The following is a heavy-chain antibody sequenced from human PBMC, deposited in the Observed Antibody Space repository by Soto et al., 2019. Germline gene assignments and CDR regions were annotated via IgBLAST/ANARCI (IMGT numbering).Heavy chain of an antibody. CDR1: GYTFTRSG. V-gene: IGHV1-18*01. CDR3: AREDVSGYYCDGKDV. J-gene: IGHJ6*02. Sequence: GASVKVSCKASGYTFTRSGISWVRQAPGQGLEWMGWISTYNGDTNYAQTFQGRVTMTTDTSTSTVHMEVRSLRSDDTAVYYCAREDVSGYYCDGKDVWGRGTPVTGSS. CDR2: ISTYNGDT.